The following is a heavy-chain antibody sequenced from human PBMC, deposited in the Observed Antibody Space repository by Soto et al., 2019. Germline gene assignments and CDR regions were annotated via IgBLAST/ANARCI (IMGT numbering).Heavy chain of an antibody. CDR2: ISYDGSNK. CDR3: ARVRAIEIAVRHVDY. J-gene: IGHJ4*02. CDR1: GFTFSNYA. D-gene: IGHD2-2*02. V-gene: IGHV3-30-3*01. Sequence: QVQLVESGGGVVQPGRSLRLSCAASGFTFSNYAMHWVRQAPGKGLEWVAVISYDGSNKYYADSVKGRFTISRDNCKNALYLQMNSLRSEDTAMYYCARVRAIEIAVRHVDYWGQGTLFTVSS.